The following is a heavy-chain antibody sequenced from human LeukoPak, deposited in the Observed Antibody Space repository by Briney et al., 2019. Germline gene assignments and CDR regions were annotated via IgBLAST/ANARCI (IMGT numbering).Heavy chain of an antibody. CDR1: GFTITTNY. CDR3: ARDGNYYDSSGYYRQGGDY. V-gene: IGHV3-53*05. J-gene: IGHJ4*02. D-gene: IGHD3-22*01. CDR2: IYGDDET. Sequence: PGGSLRLSCAASGFTITTNYMNWVRQAPGKGLEWVSVIYGDDETNYADSVKGRFTISRDNSKNTLYLQMNSLRAEDTAVYYCARDGNYYDSSGYYRQGGDYWGQGTLVTVSS.